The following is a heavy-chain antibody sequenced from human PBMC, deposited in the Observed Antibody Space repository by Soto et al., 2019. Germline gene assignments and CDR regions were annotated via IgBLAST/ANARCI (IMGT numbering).Heavy chain of an antibody. D-gene: IGHD3-22*01. CDR1: GYTFTGYY. CDR3: ARDPFNYYDSSGDDYYYYGMDV. V-gene: IGHV1-2*02. Sequence: ASVKVSCKASGYTFTGYYMHWVRQAPGQGLEWMGWINPNSGGTNYAQKFQGRVTMTRDTSISTAYMELSRLRSDDTAVYYCARDPFNYYDSSGDDYYYYGMDVWGQGTTVTVSS. CDR2: INPNSGGT. J-gene: IGHJ6*02.